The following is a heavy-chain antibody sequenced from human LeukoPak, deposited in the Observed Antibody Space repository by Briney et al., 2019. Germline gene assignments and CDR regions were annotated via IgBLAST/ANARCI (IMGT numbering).Heavy chain of an antibody. CDR1: GFTFDDYA. J-gene: IGHJ4*02. D-gene: IGHD3-22*01. CDR2: ISWNSGSI. V-gene: IGHV3-9*01. CDR3: ARGMGSGSYSAAYYFDY. Sequence: GGSLRLSCAASGFTFDDYAMHWVRQAPGKGLEWVSGISWNSGSIGYADSVKGRFTISRDNAKNSLYLQMNSLRAEDTALYYCARGMGSGSYSAAYYFDYWGQGTLVTVSS.